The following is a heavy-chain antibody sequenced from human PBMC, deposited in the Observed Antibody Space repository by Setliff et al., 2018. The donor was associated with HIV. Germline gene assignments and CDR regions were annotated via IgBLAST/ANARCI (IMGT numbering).Heavy chain of an antibody. J-gene: IGHJ2*01. CDR2: IYYSGST. CDR3: ARFAPWFGELFSWYFDL. CDR1: AYSISSGYY. V-gene: IGHV4-30-4*08. Sequence: SETLSLTCAVSAYSISSGYYWSWIRQPPGKGLEWIGYIYYSGSTYYNPSLKSRVTISVDTSKNQFSLKLSSATAADTAVYYCARFAPWFGELFSWYFDLWGRGTLVTVSS. D-gene: IGHD3-10*01.